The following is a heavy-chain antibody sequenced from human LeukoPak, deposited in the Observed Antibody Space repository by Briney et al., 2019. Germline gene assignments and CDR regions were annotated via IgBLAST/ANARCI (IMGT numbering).Heavy chain of an antibody. CDR2: INPNSGGT. D-gene: IGHD4-17*01. Sequence: ASVKVSCKASGYTFTGYYMHWVRQAPGQGLEWMGWINPNSGGTNYAQKFQGRVTMTRDTSISTAYMGLSRLRSDDTAVYYCARSGDYGYYYYYMDVWGKGTTVTVSS. CDR1: GYTFTGYY. J-gene: IGHJ6*03. V-gene: IGHV1-2*02. CDR3: ARSGDYGYYYYYMDV.